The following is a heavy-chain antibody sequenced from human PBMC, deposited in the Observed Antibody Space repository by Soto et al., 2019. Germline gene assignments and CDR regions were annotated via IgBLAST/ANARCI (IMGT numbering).Heavy chain of an antibody. CDR2: ISGYNGES. Sequence: VEVVQSGAEVKQPGASVKVSCQASGYSFTSHTISWVRQAPGQGLEWMGWISGYNGESNYEQKFQGRVTMTTDRSTSTAYMELRSLRSDDTAVYYCARGGDCSSTSCYTPNYYYGMDVWGQGTTVTVSS. D-gene: IGHD2-2*02. CDR3: ARGGDCSSTSCYTPNYYYGMDV. J-gene: IGHJ6*02. V-gene: IGHV1-18*01. CDR1: GYSFTSHT.